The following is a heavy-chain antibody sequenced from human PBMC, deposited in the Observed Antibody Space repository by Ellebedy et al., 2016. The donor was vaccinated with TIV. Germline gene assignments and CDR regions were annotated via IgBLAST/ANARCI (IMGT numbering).Heavy chain of an antibody. V-gene: IGHV2-70*04. CDR3: ARSAWGGMDV. Sequence: SGPTLVKPTQTLTLTCTFSGFSLSTSGMRVSWIRQPPGKALEWLARIDWDDDKFYSTSLKARLTISKDTSKNQVVLTMTNMDPVDTATYYCARSAWGGMDVWGQGTTVTVSS. CDR1: GFSLSTSGMR. D-gene: IGHD3-16*01. CDR2: IDWDDDK. J-gene: IGHJ6*02.